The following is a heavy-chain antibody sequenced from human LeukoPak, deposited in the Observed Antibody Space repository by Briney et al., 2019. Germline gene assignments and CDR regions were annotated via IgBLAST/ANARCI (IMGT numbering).Heavy chain of an antibody. CDR1: GYTFTSYA. D-gene: IGHD3-10*01. CDR2: INAGNGNT. J-gene: IGHJ4*02. CDR3: ARNVGSLWFGELFDY. V-gene: IGHV1-3*01. Sequence: ASVKVSCKASGYTFTSYAMHWVRQAPGQRLEWMGWINAGNGNTKYSQKFQGRVTTTRDTSASTAYMELSSLRSEDTAVYYCARNVGSLWFGELFDYWGQGTLVTVSS.